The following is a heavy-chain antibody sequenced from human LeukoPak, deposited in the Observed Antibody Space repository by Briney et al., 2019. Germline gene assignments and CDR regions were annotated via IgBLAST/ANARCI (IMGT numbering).Heavy chain of an antibody. V-gene: IGHV4-59*08. D-gene: IGHD1-26*01. CDR2: IYYSGST. Sequence: SETLSLTCTVSGGSISSYYWSWIRQPPGKGLEWIGYIYYSGSTNYNPSLKSRVTISVDTSKNQFSLKLSSVTAADTAVYYCARVDGRIVGATVIGYYYYMDVWGKGTTVTVSS. J-gene: IGHJ6*03. CDR3: ARVDGRIVGATVIGYYYYMDV. CDR1: GGSISSYY.